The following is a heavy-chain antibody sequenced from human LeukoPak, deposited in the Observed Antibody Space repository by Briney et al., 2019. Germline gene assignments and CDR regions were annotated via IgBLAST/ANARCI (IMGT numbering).Heavy chain of an antibody. D-gene: IGHD2-2*02. Sequence: SETLSLTCTVSGGSISSYYGSWIRQPPGKGLEWIGYIYYSGSTNYNPSLKSRVTISVDTSKNQFSLKLSSVTAADTAVYYCARNDPRGYCSSTSCYRIFDPWGQGTLVTVSS. CDR3: ARNDPRGYCSSTSCYRIFDP. J-gene: IGHJ5*02. V-gene: IGHV4-59*01. CDR2: IYYSGST. CDR1: GGSISSYY.